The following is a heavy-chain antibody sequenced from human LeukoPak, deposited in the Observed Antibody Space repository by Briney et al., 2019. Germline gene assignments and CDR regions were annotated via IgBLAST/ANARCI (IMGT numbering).Heavy chain of an antibody. CDR3: ARRQRMGYAFDI. CDR2: IYSGDSDT. V-gene: IGHV5-51*01. CDR1: GYSFTSSW. Sequence: GESLKIYCKGSGYSFTSSWIGWVRQMPGKGLESMGIIYSGDSDTRYSPSFQGQVTISADTAISIPYLQWSSLKSSATAMFYCARRQRMGYAFDIWGQGTMVTVSS. J-gene: IGHJ3*02. D-gene: IGHD6-25*01.